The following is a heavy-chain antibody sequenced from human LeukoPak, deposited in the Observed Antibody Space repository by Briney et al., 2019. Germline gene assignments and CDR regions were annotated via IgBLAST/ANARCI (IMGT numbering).Heavy chain of an antibody. CDR1: GFTFSSYG. V-gene: IGHV3-30*18. Sequence: QPGGSLRLSCAASGFTFSSYGMHWVRQAPGKGLEWVAVISYDGSNKYYADSVKGRFTISRDNSKNTLYLQMNSLRAEDTAVYYCAKTEYYDFWSGYRNYYYGMDVWGQGTTVTVSS. D-gene: IGHD3-3*01. J-gene: IGHJ6*02. CDR2: ISYDGSNK. CDR3: AKTEYYDFWSGYRNYYYGMDV.